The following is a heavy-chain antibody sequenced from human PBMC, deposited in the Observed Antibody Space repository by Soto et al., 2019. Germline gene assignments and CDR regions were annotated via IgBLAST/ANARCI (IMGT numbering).Heavy chain of an antibody. V-gene: IGHV3-23*01. D-gene: IGHD1-1*01. Sequence: GGSLRLSCAASGFTFSSYAMSWVRQAPGKGLEWVSAISGSGGSTYYADSVKGRFTISRDNSKNTLYLQMNSLRAEDTAVYYCAKVGRGDYNWSHYYYYYMDVWGKGTTVTVSS. J-gene: IGHJ6*03. CDR2: ISGSGGST. CDR3: AKVGRGDYNWSHYYYYYMDV. CDR1: GFTFSSYA.